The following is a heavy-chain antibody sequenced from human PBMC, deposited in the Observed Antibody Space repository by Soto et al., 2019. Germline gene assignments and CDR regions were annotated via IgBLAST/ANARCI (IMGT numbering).Heavy chain of an antibody. CDR2: IYYSGST. D-gene: IGHD3-3*01. J-gene: IGHJ6*02. Sequence: SETLSLTCTVSGGSISSYYWSWIRQPPGKGLEWLGHIYYSGSTYYNPSLKSRVTISVDGSKNQFSLTLSSVTAADTAVYYCARGRSDYYYGMDVWGQGTTVTVSS. V-gene: IGHV4-59*12. CDR3: ARGRSDYYYGMDV. CDR1: GGSISSYY.